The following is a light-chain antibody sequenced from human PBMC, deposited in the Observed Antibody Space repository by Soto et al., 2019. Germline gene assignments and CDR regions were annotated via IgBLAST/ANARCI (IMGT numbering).Light chain of an antibody. Sequence: EVVLTQSPGTLSLSPGERATLSCRASQSVSSSYLAWYQQKPVQAPRLLIYGASSRATGIPDRFSGSGSGTDFTLTISRLEPEDFAVYYCQQYGSSPRTFGQGTKLDIK. V-gene: IGKV3-20*01. CDR2: GAS. CDR1: QSVSSSY. CDR3: QQYGSSPRT. J-gene: IGKJ2*01.